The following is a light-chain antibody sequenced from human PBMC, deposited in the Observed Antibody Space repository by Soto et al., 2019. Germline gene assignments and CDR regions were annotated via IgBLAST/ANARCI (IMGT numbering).Light chain of an antibody. CDR3: GTRDSSRTGYV. CDR1: SSNIGGNS. V-gene: IGLV1-51*01. J-gene: IGLJ1*01. CDR2: DDN. Sequence: QSALTQPPSVSAAPGQKVTISCSGSSSNIGGNSVSWYQQLPGTAPKLLIYDDNKRPSGIPDRFSGSKSGTSATLGITGLQTGDEADYYCGTRDSSRTGYVFGTGTKVTVL.